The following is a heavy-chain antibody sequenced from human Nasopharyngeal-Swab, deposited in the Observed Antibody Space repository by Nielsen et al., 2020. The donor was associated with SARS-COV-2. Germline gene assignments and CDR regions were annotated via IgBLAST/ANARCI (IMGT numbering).Heavy chain of an antibody. CDR2: ISSSSSYI. J-gene: IGHJ4*02. V-gene: IGHV3-21*01. CDR1: GFTFSSYS. CDR3: ARDRRNLILTGFYDY. Sequence: GGSLRLSCAASGFTFSSYSMNWVRQAPGQGLEWVSSISSSSSYIYYADSVKGRFTISRDNAKNSLYLQMNSLRAEDTAVYYCARDRRNLILTGFYDYWGQGTLVTVSS. D-gene: IGHD3-9*01.